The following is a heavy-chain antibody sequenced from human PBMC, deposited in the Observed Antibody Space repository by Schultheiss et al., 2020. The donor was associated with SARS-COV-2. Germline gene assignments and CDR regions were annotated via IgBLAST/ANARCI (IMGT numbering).Heavy chain of an antibody. D-gene: IGHD6-6*01. CDR3: TRRTSSSVY. CDR2: IYTSGST. J-gene: IGHJ1*01. V-gene: IGHV4-61*02. Sequence: SETLSLTCTVSGGSISSGSYYWSWIRQPAGKGLEWIGRIYTSGSTNYNPSLKSRVIISVETSKNQFSLRLSSVTAADTAVYYCTRRTSSSVYWGQGTLVTVSS. CDR1: GGSISSGSYY.